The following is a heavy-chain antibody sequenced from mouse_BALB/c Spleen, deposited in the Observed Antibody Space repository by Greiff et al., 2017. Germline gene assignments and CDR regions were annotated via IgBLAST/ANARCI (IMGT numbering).Heavy chain of an antibody. CDR1: GYTFTSYV. D-gene: IGHD1-1*01. J-gene: IGHJ2*01. CDR2: INPYNDGT. CDR3: ARSYYGSSYRFDY. V-gene: IGHV1-14*01. Sequence: VQLQQSGPELVKPGASVKMSCKASGYTFTSYVMHWVKQKPGQGLEWIGYINPYNDGTTYNEKFKGKATLTSDKSSSTAYMELSSLTSEDSAVYYCARSYYGSSYRFDYWGQGTTLTVSS.